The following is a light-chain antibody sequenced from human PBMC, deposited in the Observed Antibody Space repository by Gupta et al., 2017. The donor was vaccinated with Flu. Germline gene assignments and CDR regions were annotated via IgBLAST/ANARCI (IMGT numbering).Light chain of an antibody. CDR1: QSISTW. J-gene: IGKJ2*03. V-gene: IGKV1-5*03. Sequence: DVQMTQSPSTLSASVGDRVTITCRASQSISTWLAWYQQKPGKAPKLLIYKTSTLESGVPSRFSGSGSGTEFTLTINSLQPDDFATYYCQQCNSYISFGQGTXLEIK. CDR3: QQCNSYIS. CDR2: KTS.